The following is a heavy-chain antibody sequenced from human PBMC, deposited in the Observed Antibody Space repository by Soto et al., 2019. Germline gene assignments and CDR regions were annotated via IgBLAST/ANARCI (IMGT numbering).Heavy chain of an antibody. D-gene: IGHD3-9*01. Sequence: GESLKLSCTASGYSFTNYWLTCMRPTTGKGLECMGMIDPSDSYSNYSPSFQGHVTMSVDKSISSAYLQFISLKASDTAMYYCARHREILSGYSAADNWGQGTQVTVSS. CDR3: ARHREILSGYSAADN. CDR1: GYSFTNYW. V-gene: IGHV5-10-1*01. J-gene: IGHJ4*02. CDR2: IDPSDSYS.